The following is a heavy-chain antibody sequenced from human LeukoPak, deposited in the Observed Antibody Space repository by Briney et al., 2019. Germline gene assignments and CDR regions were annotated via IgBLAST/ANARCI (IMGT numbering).Heavy chain of an antibody. CDR1: GGTFSTYA. CDR2: IIPALDIA. Sequence: SVKVSCKASGGTFSTYAISWVRPAPGQGLEWMGRIIPALDIANYAQEFQGRVTITADESTTTAFMELSSLRSEDTAVYYCVRDELDTVLVTREFDPWGQGTLVTVSS. CDR3: VRDELDTVLVTREFDP. D-gene: IGHD5-18*01. V-gene: IGHV1-69*04. J-gene: IGHJ5*02.